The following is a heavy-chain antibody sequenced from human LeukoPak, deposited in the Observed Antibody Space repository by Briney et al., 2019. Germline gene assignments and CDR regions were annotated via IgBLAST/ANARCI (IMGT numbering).Heavy chain of an antibody. V-gene: IGHV3-53*05. CDR2: IYSGGNT. CDR3: ARDKGDEDYYGFDY. Sequence: SGGSLRLSCAASGFSVSSNYMTWVRQAPGKGLEWVSIIYSGGNTYYADSVKGRFTISRDNSKNTLYLQMNSLRAEDTAVYYCARDKGDEDYYGFDYWGQGTLVTVSS. D-gene: IGHD3-10*01. J-gene: IGHJ4*02. CDR1: GFSVSSNY.